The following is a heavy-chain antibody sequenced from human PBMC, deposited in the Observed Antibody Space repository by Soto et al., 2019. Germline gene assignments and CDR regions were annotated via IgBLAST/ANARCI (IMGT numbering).Heavy chain of an antibody. Sequence: QVRLQESGPGLVKPSETLSLTCTVSGGSVSSGSYSWSWMRQPPGKGLEWIGYIYHSGTTNYNPSLKSRVTISVDTSKNQFSLKLSSVTAADTAVYYCARGGGSYYIAYWGQGTLVTVSS. CDR3: ARGGGSYYIAY. CDR2: IYHSGTT. V-gene: IGHV4-61*01. D-gene: IGHD1-26*01. CDR1: GGSVSSGSYS. J-gene: IGHJ4*02.